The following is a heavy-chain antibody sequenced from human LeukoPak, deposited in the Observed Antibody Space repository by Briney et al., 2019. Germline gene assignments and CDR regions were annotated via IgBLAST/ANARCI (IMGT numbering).Heavy chain of an antibody. CDR1: EFTVSNNY. Sequence: GGSLRLSCAASEFTVSNNYMSWVRQAPGKGLEWVSVIYSGGSTYSADSVKGRFTISRDNSKNTLYLQMNSLRAEDTAVYYCARDGIAAAGTEGYYYYYMDVWGKGTTVTVSS. D-gene: IGHD6-13*01. CDR3: ARDGIAAAGTEGYYYYYMDV. CDR2: IYSGGST. V-gene: IGHV3-66*01. J-gene: IGHJ6*03.